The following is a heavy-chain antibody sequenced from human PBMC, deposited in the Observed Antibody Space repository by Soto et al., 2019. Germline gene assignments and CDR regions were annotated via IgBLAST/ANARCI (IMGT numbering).Heavy chain of an antibody. CDR1: GGTFSSYA. CDR3: AGPIAAAGTGKGPHDYFDI. D-gene: IGHD6-13*01. Sequence: SVKVSCNASGGTFSSYAISWVRQAPGQGLEWMGGIIPIFGTANYAQKFQGRVTITADESTSTAYMELSSLRSEDTAVYYCAGPIAAAGTGKGPHDYFDIWDQGTMVTVSS. J-gene: IGHJ3*02. V-gene: IGHV1-69*13. CDR2: IIPIFGTA.